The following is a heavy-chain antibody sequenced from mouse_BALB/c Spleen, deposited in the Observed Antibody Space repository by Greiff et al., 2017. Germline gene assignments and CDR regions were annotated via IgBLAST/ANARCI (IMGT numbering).Heavy chain of an antibody. D-gene: IGHD1-1*01. Sequence: VQLQQSGAELAKPGASVKMSCKASGYTFTSYWMHWVKQRPGQGLEWIGYINPSTGYTEYNQKFKDKATLTADKSSSTAYMQLSSLTSEDSAVYYCARFYGSRRAMDDWGQGTSVTVSS. J-gene: IGHJ4*01. V-gene: IGHV1-7*01. CDR1: GYTFTSYW. CDR3: ARFYGSRRAMDD. CDR2: INPSTGYT.